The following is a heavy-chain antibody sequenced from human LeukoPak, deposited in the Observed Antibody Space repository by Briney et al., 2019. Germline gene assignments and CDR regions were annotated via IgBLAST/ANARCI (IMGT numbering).Heavy chain of an antibody. J-gene: IGHJ4*02. CDR3: ARDSYSYPKYYFDY. D-gene: IGHD5-18*01. Sequence: GGSLRLSCAASGFTFSSYAMHWVCQAPGKGLEWVAVISYDGSNKYYADSVKGRFTISRDNSKNTLYLQMNSLRAEDTAVYYCARDSYSYPKYYFDYWGQGTLVTVSS. CDR2: ISYDGSNK. V-gene: IGHV3-30*04. CDR1: GFTFSSYA.